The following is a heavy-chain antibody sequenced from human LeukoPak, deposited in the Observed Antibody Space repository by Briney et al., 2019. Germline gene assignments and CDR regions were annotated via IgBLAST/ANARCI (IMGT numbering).Heavy chain of an antibody. CDR2: ISYDGSNK. V-gene: IGHV3-30-3*01. CDR3: ARDEVTTVTTVDY. J-gene: IGHJ4*02. D-gene: IGHD4-17*01. Sequence: GGSLRLSCAASGFTFSSYAMHWVRQAPGKGLEWVAVISYDGSNKYYADSVKGRFTISRDNAKNSLYLQMNSLRAEDTAVYYCARDEVTTVTTVDYWGQGTLVTVSS. CDR1: GFTFSSYA.